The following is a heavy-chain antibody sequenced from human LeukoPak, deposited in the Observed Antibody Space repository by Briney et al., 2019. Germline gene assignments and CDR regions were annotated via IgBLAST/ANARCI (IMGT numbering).Heavy chain of an antibody. CDR3: AKDFCSGGSCYSYGS. CDR1: GFTFSSYG. D-gene: IGHD2-15*01. J-gene: IGHJ5*02. V-gene: IGHV3-30*18. Sequence: GGSLRLSCAASGFTFSSYGMHWVRQAPGKGLEWVAVISYDGSNKYYADSVKGRFTISRDNSKNTLYLQMNSLRAEDTAVYYCAKDFCSGGSCYSYGSWGQGTLVTVSP. CDR2: ISYDGSNK.